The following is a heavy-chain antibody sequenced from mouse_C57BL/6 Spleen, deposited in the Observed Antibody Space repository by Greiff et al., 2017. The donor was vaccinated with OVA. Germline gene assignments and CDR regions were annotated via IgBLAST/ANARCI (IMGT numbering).Heavy chain of an antibody. CDR2: IDPANGNT. D-gene: IGHD3-2*01. Sequence: DVQLQESVAELVRPGASVKLSCTASGFNITNTYMPWVKQRPEQGLEWIGRIDPANGNTKYAPKFQGKATITADTSSNTAYLQLSSLTSEDTAIYYCARATARHYFDYWGQGTTLTVSS. CDR3: ARATARHYFDY. V-gene: IGHV14-3*01. J-gene: IGHJ2*01. CDR1: GFNITNTY.